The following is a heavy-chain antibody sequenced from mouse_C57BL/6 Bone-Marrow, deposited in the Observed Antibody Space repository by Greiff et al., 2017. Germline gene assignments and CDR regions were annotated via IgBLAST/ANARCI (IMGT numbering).Heavy chain of an antibody. CDR1: GFTFSSYG. J-gene: IGHJ4*01. D-gene: IGHD1-1*01. CDR3: ARGAVDAMDY. CDR2: ISSGGSYT. V-gene: IGHV5-6*01. Sequence: EVQLQQSGGDLVKPGGSLKLSCAASGFTFSSYGMSWVRQTPDKRLEWVATISSGGSYTYYPDSVKGRFTISRDNAKNTLYLQMSSLKSEDTAMYYCARGAVDAMDYWGQGTSVTVSS.